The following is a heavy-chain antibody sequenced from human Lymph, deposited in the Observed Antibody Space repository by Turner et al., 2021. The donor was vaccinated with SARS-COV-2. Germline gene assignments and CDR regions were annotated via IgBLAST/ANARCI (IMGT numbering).Heavy chain of an antibody. J-gene: IGHJ5*02. V-gene: IGHV3-66*01. CDR1: GFTVSSNY. Sequence: EVQLVESGGGLVLPGASPGLSSAASGFTVSSNYMTWVRQAPGKGLEWVSLIYPGGSTYYADSVKGRFTISRDNSKNTLYLQMNSLRAEDTAVYYCARVYGDYVPWGQGTLVTVSS. D-gene: IGHD4-17*01. CDR3: ARVYGDYVP. CDR2: IYPGGST.